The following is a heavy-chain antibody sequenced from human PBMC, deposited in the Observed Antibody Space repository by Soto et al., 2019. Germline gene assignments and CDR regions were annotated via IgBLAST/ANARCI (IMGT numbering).Heavy chain of an antibody. J-gene: IGHJ4*02. CDR1: GGSISSYY. CDR3: AREAGAKNFDY. Sequence: MTSETLSLTCTVSGGSISSYYWSWIRQPPGKGLEWIGYIYYSGSTNYNPSLKSRVTISVDTSKNQFSLKLSSVTAADTAVYYCAREAGAKNFDYWGQGTLVTVSS. V-gene: IGHV4-59*01. CDR2: IYYSGST. D-gene: IGHD6-13*01.